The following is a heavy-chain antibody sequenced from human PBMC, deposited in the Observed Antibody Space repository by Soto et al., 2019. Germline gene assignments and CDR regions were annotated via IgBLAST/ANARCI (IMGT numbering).Heavy chain of an antibody. CDR3: AKGGRQWLVTSDFNY. CDR2: VTQDGRKK. V-gene: IGHV3-30*18. Sequence: GGSLRLSCGASGFTFRSYWMSWVRQAPGKGLEWVADVTQDGRKKHYADSVKGRFTISRDSSKNTVSLEMTSLRAEDTAVYYCAKGGRQWLVTSDFNYWGQGALVTVSS. CDR1: GFTFRSYW. D-gene: IGHD6-19*01. J-gene: IGHJ4*02.